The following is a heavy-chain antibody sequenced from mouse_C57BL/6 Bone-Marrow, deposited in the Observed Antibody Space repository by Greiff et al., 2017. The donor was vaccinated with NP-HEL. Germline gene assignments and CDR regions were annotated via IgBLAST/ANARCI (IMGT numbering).Heavy chain of an antibody. J-gene: IGHJ3*01. Sequence: QVQLQQSGPELVKPGASVKISCKASGYTFTDYYINWVKQRPGQGLEWIGWIFPGSGSTYYNEKFKGKATLTVDKSSSTAYMLLSSLTSEDSAVYFCARRGKIYYCYDWFAYWGQGTLVTVSA. D-gene: IGHD2-2*01. CDR3: ARRGKIYYCYDWFAY. V-gene: IGHV1-75*01. CDR2: IFPGSGST. CDR1: GYTFTDYY.